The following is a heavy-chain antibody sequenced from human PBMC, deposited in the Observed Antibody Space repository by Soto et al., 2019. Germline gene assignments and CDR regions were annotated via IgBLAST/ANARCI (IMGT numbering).Heavy chain of an antibody. V-gene: IGHV3-48*02. CDR2: ISTTSSTI. CDR3: ARGVGASYGDY. CDR1: GFSFSSHS. Sequence: EVQLVESGGGLVQPGESLRLSCAASGFSFSSHSMNWVRQAPGKGLEWISYISTTSSTIYYADSVKGRFIISRDNAKNPLYLQMNGLRDEDTAVYYCARGVGASYGDYWGQGTLVTVSS. J-gene: IGHJ4*02. D-gene: IGHD5-18*01.